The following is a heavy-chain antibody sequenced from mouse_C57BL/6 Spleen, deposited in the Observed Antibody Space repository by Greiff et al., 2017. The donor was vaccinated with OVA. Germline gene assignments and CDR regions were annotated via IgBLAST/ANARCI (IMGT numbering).Heavy chain of an antibody. V-gene: IGHV1-52*01. CDR2: IDPSDSET. Sequence: VQLQQPGAELVRPGSSVKLSCKASGYTFTSYWMHWVKQRPIQGLEWIGNIDPSDSETHYNQKFKDKATLTVYKSSSTAYMQLSSLTSEDSAVYYCARWGSPAWFAYWGQGTLVTVSA. CDR3: ARWGSPAWFAY. J-gene: IGHJ3*01. CDR1: GYTFTSYW.